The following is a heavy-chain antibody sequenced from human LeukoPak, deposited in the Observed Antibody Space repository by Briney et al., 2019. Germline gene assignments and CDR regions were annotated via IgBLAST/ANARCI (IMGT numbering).Heavy chain of an antibody. Sequence: GGSLRLSCAASGFTFSSNSMTWVRQAPGRGLEWVSYISSGSSTIYHADSVKGRFTISRDNAKNSLYLQMNSLRAEDTAVYYCASARNYYYMDVWGKGTTVTVSS. CDR1: GFTFSSNS. J-gene: IGHJ6*03. CDR3: ASARNYYYMDV. V-gene: IGHV3-48*01. CDR2: ISSGSSTI.